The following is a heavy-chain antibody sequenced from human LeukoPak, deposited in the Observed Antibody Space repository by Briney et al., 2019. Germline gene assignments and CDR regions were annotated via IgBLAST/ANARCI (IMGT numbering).Heavy chain of an antibody. CDR2: INHSGST. CDR1: GGSFSGYY. J-gene: IGHJ5*01. CDR3: ARAYGSGSYHSNWFES. V-gene: IGHV4-34*01. D-gene: IGHD3-10*01. Sequence: PSETLSLTCAVYGGSFSGYYWTWIRQPPGKGLEWIGEINHSGSTNYNPSLKSRVTMSVDTSMNQFSLRLNSVTAADTAVYYCARAYGSGSYHSNWFESWGQGTLVTVSS.